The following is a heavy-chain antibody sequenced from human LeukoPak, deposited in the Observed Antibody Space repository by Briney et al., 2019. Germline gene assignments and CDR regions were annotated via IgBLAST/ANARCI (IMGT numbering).Heavy chain of an antibody. CDR1: GYTFTGFY. V-gene: IGHV1-2*02. Sequence: ASVKVSCKASGYTFTGFYIHWVRQAPGQGLEWMAWINPRNGGSHSAQKFQGRVTLTRDTSISTAYMEMRKLTSDDTAFYYCATVRVAAAGANDYSGQGARVTVSS. CDR3: ATVRVAAAGANDY. J-gene: IGHJ4*03. D-gene: IGHD4/OR15-4a*01. CDR2: INPRNGGS.